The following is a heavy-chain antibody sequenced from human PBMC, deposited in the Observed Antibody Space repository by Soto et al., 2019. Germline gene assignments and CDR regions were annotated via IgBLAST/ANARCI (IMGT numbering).Heavy chain of an antibody. CDR1: GYTFTSYA. J-gene: IGHJ5*02. CDR3: ARGIAVADPNWFDP. D-gene: IGHD6-19*01. Sequence: QVQLVQSGAEVKKPGASVKVSCKASGYTFTSYAMHWVRQAPGQRLEWMGWINAGNGNTKYSQKFQGRVTITRDTSASTAYMELSSLRSEDTAVYYCARGIAVADPNWFDPWGQGTLVTVSS. CDR2: INAGNGNT. V-gene: IGHV1-3*01.